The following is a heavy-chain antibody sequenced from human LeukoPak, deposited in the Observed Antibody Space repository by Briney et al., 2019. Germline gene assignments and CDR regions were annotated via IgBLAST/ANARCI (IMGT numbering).Heavy chain of an antibody. Sequence: GSSVKVSCKASGGTFTGYYMHWVRQAPGQGLEWMGWINPNSGGTNYAQKFQGRVTMTRDTSISTAYMELSRLRSDDTAVYYCARDPGSSWYGGDYYYYMDVWGKGTTVTVSS. V-gene: IGHV1-2*02. J-gene: IGHJ6*03. CDR1: GGTFTGYY. CDR2: INPNSGGT. D-gene: IGHD6-13*01. CDR3: ARDPGSSWYGGDYYYYMDV.